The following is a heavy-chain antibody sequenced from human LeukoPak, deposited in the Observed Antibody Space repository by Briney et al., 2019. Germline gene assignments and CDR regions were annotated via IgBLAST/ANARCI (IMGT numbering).Heavy chain of an antibody. CDR2: IHSSGST. CDR3: ARDRSIEWFFF. D-gene: IGHD3-9*01. Sequence: PSETLSLTCTVSGASISSPPYYWGWLRQSPGKGLEWIGSIHSSGSTYYNPSLRSRVTISIDTSNNQFSLKLSSVTAADTAVYYCARDRSIEWFFFWGHGTLVTISS. J-gene: IGHJ4*01. V-gene: IGHV4-39*07. CDR1: GASISSPPYY.